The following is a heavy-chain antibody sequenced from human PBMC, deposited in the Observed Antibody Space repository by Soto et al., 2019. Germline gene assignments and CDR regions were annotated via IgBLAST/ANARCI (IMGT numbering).Heavy chain of an antibody. J-gene: IGHJ4*02. Sequence: SETLSLTCTVSGGSISSYYWSWIRQPPGKGLEWIGYIYYSGSTNYNPSLKSRVTISVDTSKNQFSLKLSSVTAADTAVYYCARDGSRSPGYYFDYWGQGTPVTVSS. V-gene: IGHV4-59*01. CDR3: ARDGSRSPGYYFDY. CDR1: GGSISSYY. D-gene: IGHD3-10*01. CDR2: IYYSGST.